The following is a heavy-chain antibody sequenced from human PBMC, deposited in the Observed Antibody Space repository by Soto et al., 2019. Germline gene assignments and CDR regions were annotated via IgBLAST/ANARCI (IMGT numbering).Heavy chain of an antibody. CDR1: GYTFTGYY. D-gene: IGHD2-8*01. CDR2: INPNSGGT. J-gene: IGHJ6*02. CDR3: ARDREVYAILDGDWYYYGMDV. Sequence: ASVKVSCKASGYTFTGYYMHWVRQAPGQGLEWMGWINPNSGGTNYAQKFQGWVTMTRDTSISTAYMELRRLRSDDAAVYYCARDREVYAILDGDWYYYGMDVWGQGTTVTVSS. V-gene: IGHV1-2*04.